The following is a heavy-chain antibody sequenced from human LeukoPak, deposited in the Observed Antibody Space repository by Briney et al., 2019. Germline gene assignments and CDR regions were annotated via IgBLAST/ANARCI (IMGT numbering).Heavy chain of an antibody. CDR2: IYPGDSDT. Sequence: GESLQISCKGSGYGFTSYWIAWVRQMPGKGLEWMGIIYPGDSDTRYSPSFQGQVTISADKSISTAYLQWSSLKASDTAIYYCARPVMVRGVINWFDPWGQGTLVTVSS. D-gene: IGHD3-10*01. V-gene: IGHV5-51*01. CDR3: ARPVMVRGVINWFDP. CDR1: GYGFTSYW. J-gene: IGHJ5*02.